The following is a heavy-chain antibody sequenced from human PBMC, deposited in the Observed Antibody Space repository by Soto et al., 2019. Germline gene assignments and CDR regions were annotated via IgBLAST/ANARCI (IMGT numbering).Heavy chain of an antibody. CDR3: ARKLWFGDTTRGKLDP. D-gene: IGHD3-10*01. J-gene: IGHJ5*02. CDR1: GGSISSDGYY. V-gene: IGHV4-31*03. Sequence: QVQLQESGPGLVRPSQTLSLTCTVSGGSISSDGYYWSWIRQHPGKGLEWIGYIYYSGSTYYNPFLKRCVTIPVDTSQNQFSLKLSSVTAAQTAVYYCARKLWFGDTTRGKLDPWGQGTLVTVSS. CDR2: IYYSGST.